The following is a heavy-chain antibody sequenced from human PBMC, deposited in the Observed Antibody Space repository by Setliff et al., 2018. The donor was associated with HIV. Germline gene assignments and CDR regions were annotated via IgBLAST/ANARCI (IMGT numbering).Heavy chain of an antibody. D-gene: IGHD6-13*01. CDR2: ISAYNGNT. CDR3: ARDLRTIVWYTSSWYEDWFDP. CDR1: GYTFTSYA. V-gene: IGHV1-18*01. Sequence: ASVKVSCKASGYTFTSYAMHWVRQAPGQRLEWMGWISAYNGNTNYAQKLQGRVTMTTDTSTSTAYMELRSLRSDDTAVYYCARDLRTIVWYTSSWYEDWFDPWGQGTLVTVSS. J-gene: IGHJ5*02.